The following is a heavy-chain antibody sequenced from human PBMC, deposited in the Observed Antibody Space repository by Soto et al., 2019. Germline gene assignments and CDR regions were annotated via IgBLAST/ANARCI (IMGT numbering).Heavy chain of an antibody. J-gene: IGHJ5*02. D-gene: IGHD6-13*01. CDR2: INAGNGNT. Sequence: GASVKVSCKASGYTFTSYAMHWVRQAPGQRLEWMGWINAGNGNTKYSQKFQGRVTITRDTSASTAYMELSSLRSEDTAVYYCARVFSSRKLLPPWFDPWGQGTLVTVSS. CDR1: GYTFTSYA. CDR3: ARVFSSRKLLPPWFDP. V-gene: IGHV1-3*01.